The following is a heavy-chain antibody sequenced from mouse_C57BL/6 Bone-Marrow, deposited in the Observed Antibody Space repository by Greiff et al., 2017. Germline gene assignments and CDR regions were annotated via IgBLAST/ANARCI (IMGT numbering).Heavy chain of an antibody. D-gene: IGHD1-1*01. J-gene: IGHJ4*01. CDR1: GFSFNTYA. Sequence: EVKLMESGGGLVQPKGSLKLSCAASGFSFNTYAMNWVRQAPGKGLEWVARIRSKSNNYATYYADSVKDRFTISRDDSESMLYLQMNNLKTEDTAMYYCVCVCVYGSSYDYYAMDYWGQGTSVTVSS. V-gene: IGHV10-1*01. CDR3: VCVCVYGSSYDYYAMDY. CDR2: IRSKSNNYAT.